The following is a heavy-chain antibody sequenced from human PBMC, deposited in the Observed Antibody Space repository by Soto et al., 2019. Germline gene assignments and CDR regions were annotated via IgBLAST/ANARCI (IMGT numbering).Heavy chain of an antibody. CDR3: VQSRCGGDCLQSYSSHSYYGLDV. D-gene: IGHD2-21*02. CDR2: IYWDDDK. Sequence: QITLKESGPTLVKPTQTLTLTCTFSGLSLSTTGVGVGSIRQPPGKALEWLALIYWDDDKRYSPSLKSRLTITKDTSKNQVVLTMTNMDPVDTATYYCVQSRCGGDCLQSYSSHSYYGLDVWGQGTTVTVSS. J-gene: IGHJ6*02. CDR1: GLSLSTTGVG. V-gene: IGHV2-5*02.